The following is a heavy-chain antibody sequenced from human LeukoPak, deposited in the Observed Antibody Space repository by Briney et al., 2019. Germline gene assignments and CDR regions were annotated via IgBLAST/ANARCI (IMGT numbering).Heavy chain of an antibody. V-gene: IGHV3-7*01. D-gene: IGHD4-17*01. J-gene: IGHJ3*02. Sequence: PGGSLRLSCAASGFTFSSCWMSWVRQAPGKGLEWVANIKQDGSEKYYVDSVKGRFTISRDNAKNSLYLQMNSLRAEDTAVYYCARDQPSTGLDAFDIWGQGTMVTVSS. CDR3: ARDQPSTGLDAFDI. CDR1: GFTFSSCW. CDR2: IKQDGSEK.